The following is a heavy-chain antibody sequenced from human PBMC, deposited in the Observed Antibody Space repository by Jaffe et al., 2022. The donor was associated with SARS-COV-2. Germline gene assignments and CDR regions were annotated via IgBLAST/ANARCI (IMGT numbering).Heavy chain of an antibody. CDR3: AKGPRLVRYYYYYGMDV. V-gene: IGHV3-23*01. D-gene: IGHD6-19*01. CDR1: GFTFSSYA. J-gene: IGHJ6*02. Sequence: EVQLLESGGGLVQPGGSLRLSCAASGFTFSSYAMSWVRQAPGKGLEWVSAISGSGGSTYYADSVKGRFTISRDNSKNTLYLQMNSLRAEDTAVYYCAKGPRLVRYYYYYGMDVWGQGTTVTVSS. CDR2: ISGSGGST.